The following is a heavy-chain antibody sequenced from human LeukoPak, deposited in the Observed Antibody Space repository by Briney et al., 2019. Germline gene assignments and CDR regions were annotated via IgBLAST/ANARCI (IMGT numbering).Heavy chain of an antibody. Sequence: GASVKVSCKASGYTFSDYYIHWVRQAPGQGLEWMGWINPNSGGTNYVQKFRGRVTMTRDTSISTAYMELSRLRSDDTAVYYCARLYSSSNFDYWGQGTLVTVSS. CDR1: GYTFSDYY. CDR2: INPNSGGT. J-gene: IGHJ4*02. D-gene: IGHD6-6*01. CDR3: ARLYSSSNFDY. V-gene: IGHV1-2*02.